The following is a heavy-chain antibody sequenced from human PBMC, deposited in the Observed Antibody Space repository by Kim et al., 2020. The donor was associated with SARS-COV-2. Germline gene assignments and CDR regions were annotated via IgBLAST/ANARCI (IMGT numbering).Heavy chain of an antibody. CDR2: IWYDGSNK. D-gene: IGHD3-22*01. V-gene: IGHV3-33*01. J-gene: IGHJ2*01. CDR3: ARDQDSSGYYGYWYFDL. CDR1: GFTFSSYG. Sequence: GGSLRLSCAASGFTFSSYGMHWVRQAPGKGLEWVAVIWYDGSNKYYADSVKGRFTISRDNSKNTLYLQMNSLRAEDTAVYYCARDQDSSGYYGYWYFDLWGRGTLVTVSS.